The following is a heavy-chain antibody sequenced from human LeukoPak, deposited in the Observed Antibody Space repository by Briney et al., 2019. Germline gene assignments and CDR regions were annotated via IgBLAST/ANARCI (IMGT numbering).Heavy chain of an antibody. D-gene: IGHD6-6*01. CDR1: GYSFTSYW. V-gene: IGHV5-51*01. J-gene: IGHJ4*02. CDR2: IYPDDSDT. CDR3: ARRLPSSSSYGVYDF. Sequence: GESLKISCKGSGYSFTSYWIGWVRQMPGKGLERMGIIYPDDSDTRYSPSFEGQVTFSVDKSITSAYLQWSSLKASDSAIYYCARRLPSSSSYGVYDFWGQGTLVTVSS.